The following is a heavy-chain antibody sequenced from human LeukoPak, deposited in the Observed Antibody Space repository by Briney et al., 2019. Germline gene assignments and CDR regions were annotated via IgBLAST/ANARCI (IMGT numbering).Heavy chain of an antibody. J-gene: IGHJ4*02. V-gene: IGHV3-23*01. Sequence: GGSLRLSCAASGFTFSSYAMRWVRQAPGEGLEWVSDISGSGGSTYYADSVKGRFTISRDTSKNTLYLQMNGLRAEDTAVYYCAKDYGSGSPHEGDYFDYWGQGTLVTVSS. CDR1: GFTFSSYA. CDR3: AKDYGSGSPHEGDYFDY. D-gene: IGHD3-10*01. CDR2: ISGSGGST.